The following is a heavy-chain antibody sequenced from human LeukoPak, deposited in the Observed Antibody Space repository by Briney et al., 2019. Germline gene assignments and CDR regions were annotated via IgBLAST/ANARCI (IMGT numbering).Heavy chain of an antibody. CDR3: ARSATMIVVVIDY. J-gene: IGHJ4*02. CDR1: GFTFSSYG. D-gene: IGHD3-22*01. Sequence: PGRSLRLSCAASGFTFSSYGIHWVRQAPGKGLEWVAVVSYDGSHKYYADSVKGRFTISRENSKNTLYLQMSSLRPEDTAVYYCARSATMIVVVIDYWGPGTLVTVSS. CDR2: VSYDGSHK. V-gene: IGHV3-30*03.